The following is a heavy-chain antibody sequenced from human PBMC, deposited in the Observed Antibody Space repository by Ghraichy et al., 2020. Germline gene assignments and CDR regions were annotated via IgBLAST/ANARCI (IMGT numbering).Heavy chain of an antibody. CDR2: IYYSGCT. D-gene: IGHD3-22*01. J-gene: IGHJ4*02. CDR3: ARQYYYDSSGYYL. Sequence: SQTLSLTCTVSGGSVSSGSYYWSWIRQPPGKGLEWIGYIYYSGCTNYNPSLKSRVTISVDTSKNQFSLKLSSVTAADTAVYYCARQYYYDSSGYYLWGQGTLVTVSS. CDR1: GGSVSSGSYY. V-gene: IGHV4-61*01.